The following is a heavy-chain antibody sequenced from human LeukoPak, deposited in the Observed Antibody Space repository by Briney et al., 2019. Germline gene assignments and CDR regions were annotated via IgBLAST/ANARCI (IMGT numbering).Heavy chain of an antibody. CDR1: GGSISSYY. Sequence: PSETLSLTCTVSGGSISSYYWSWIRQPPGKGLEWIGYIYYSGSTNYNPSLKSRVTISVDTSQNQLSLKLSSVTAADTALYYCARADPRVANPAFDIWGQGTMVTVSS. CDR3: ARADPRVANPAFDI. CDR2: IYYSGST. V-gene: IGHV4-59*01. D-gene: IGHD2-15*01. J-gene: IGHJ3*02.